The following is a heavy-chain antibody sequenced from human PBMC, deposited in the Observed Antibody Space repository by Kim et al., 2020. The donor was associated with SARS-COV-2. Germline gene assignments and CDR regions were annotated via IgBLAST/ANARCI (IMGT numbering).Heavy chain of an antibody. J-gene: IGHJ4*02. CDR1: GFTFSTYW. Sequence: GGSLRLSCAASGFTFSTYWMDWVRQAPGKGPVWVSRIDNDGSTTLYADSVKGRFTISRDNSKNTLFLQMTSLRADDTGVYYCARGPFWGQGTLGTVSS. V-gene: IGHV3-74*01. CDR3: ARGPF. CDR2: IDNDGSTT.